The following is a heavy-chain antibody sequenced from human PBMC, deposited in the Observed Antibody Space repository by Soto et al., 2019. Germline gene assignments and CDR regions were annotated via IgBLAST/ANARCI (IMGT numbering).Heavy chain of an antibody. D-gene: IGHD6-25*01. V-gene: IGHV4-59*01. CDR2: VSSTGST. Sequence: SETMSLSCALAGSSLTEYFVNSIRQKPGKGLEWIVSVSSTGSTVFNPSLTSRVTVSLDTSKNQFSLTLNSVTAADTAVYYCARGGATPYHNHESDFWGQGTLVTVSS. J-gene: IGHJ4*02. CDR3: ARGGATPYHNHESDF. CDR1: GSSLTEYF.